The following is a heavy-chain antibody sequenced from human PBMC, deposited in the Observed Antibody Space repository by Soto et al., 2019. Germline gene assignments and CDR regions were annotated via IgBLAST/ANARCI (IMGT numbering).Heavy chain of an antibody. J-gene: IGHJ2*01. CDR1: GYPFTSYA. CDR3: ARGGSLYWFFDR. CDR2: INAGNGNT. V-gene: IGHV1-3*01. Sequence: ASVKVSCKASGYPFTSYAMHWVRQAPGQRLELMGWINAGNGNTKYSQKFQGRVTITRDTSASTAYMELSSLRSEDTAVYYCARGGSLYWFFDRWGRGTLVTVSS. D-gene: IGHD1-26*01.